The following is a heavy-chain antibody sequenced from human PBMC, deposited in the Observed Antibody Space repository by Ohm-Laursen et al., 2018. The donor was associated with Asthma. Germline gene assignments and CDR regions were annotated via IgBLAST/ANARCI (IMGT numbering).Heavy chain of an antibody. Sequence: GTLSLTCAVYGGSFSGYYWSWIRQPPGKGLEWIGEINHSGSTNYNPSLKSRVTISVDTSKNQFSLKLSSVTAADTAVYYCARALGKGGYKYCGGDCYPYWGQGTLVTVSS. J-gene: IGHJ4*02. CDR3: ARALGKGGYKYCGGDCYPY. D-gene: IGHD2-21*01. CDR2: INHSGST. CDR1: GGSFSGYY. V-gene: IGHV4-34*01.